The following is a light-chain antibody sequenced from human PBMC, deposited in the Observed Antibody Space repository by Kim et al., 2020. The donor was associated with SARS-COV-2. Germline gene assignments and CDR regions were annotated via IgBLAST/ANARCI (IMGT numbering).Light chain of an antibody. CDR2: DVS. CDR3: SSYTSSSPHVV. J-gene: IGLJ2*01. CDR1: SSDVGGYNY. Sequence: QSALTQPASVSGSPGQSITISCTGTSSDVGGYNYVSWYQQHPGKAPKLMIYDVSNRPSGVSNRFSGSKSGNTASLTISGLQAEDEADYYCSSYTSSSPHVVCGGGTQLTVL. V-gene: IGLV2-14*03.